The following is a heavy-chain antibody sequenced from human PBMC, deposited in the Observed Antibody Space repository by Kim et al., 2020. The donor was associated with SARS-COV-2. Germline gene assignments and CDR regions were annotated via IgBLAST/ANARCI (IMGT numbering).Heavy chain of an antibody. V-gene: IGHV4-30-2*01. J-gene: IGHJ4*02. Sequence: KSRVTISVDRTKNQFSLKLSSVTAADTAVYYCARVNQYSSSWYRGNYFDYWGQGTLVTVSS. CDR3: ARVNQYSSSWYRGNYFDY. D-gene: IGHD6-13*01.